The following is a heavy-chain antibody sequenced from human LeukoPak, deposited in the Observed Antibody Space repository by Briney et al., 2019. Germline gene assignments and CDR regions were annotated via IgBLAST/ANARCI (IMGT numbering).Heavy chain of an antibody. Sequence: SGGSLRLSCAASGFTFSSYAMSWVRQAPGKGLEWVSAISGSGGSTYYADSVKGRFTISRDNSKNTLYLQMNSLRAEDTAVYYCAKDCGSTRYFDWLLSQTCFDPWGRGTLVTVSS. J-gene: IGHJ5*02. CDR3: AKDCGSTRYFDWLLSQTCFDP. CDR1: GFTFSSYA. V-gene: IGHV3-23*01. D-gene: IGHD3-9*01. CDR2: ISGSGGST.